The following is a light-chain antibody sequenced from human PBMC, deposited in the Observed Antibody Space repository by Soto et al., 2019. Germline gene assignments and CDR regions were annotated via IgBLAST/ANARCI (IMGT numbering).Light chain of an antibody. CDR3: QKYDDAPLS. V-gene: IGKV1-27*01. Sequence: DIQVTQSPSSLSASVVDTVTITFRASRGIGNYLAWYQQKPGKVPNLLIYAASALQSGVSSRFSGSGSGTAFTLTISSLQPGDVATYYCQKYDDAPLSFGGGTKVDI. J-gene: IGKJ4*01. CDR2: AAS. CDR1: RGIGNY.